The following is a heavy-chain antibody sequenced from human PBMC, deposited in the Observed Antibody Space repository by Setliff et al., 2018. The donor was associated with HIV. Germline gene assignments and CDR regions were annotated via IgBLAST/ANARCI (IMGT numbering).Heavy chain of an antibody. V-gene: IGHV5-51*01. D-gene: IGHD1-26*01. CDR1: GYSFTSYW. J-gene: IGHJ3*02. Sequence: GESLTISCKGSGYSFTSYWIGWVRQMSGKGLGWMGIIYPGDSDTRYSPSFQGQVIISADKSISTAYLQWSSLKASDSAMYYCARFWNSGSYRDAFDIWGQGTMVTVSS. CDR2: IYPGDSDT. CDR3: ARFWNSGSYRDAFDI.